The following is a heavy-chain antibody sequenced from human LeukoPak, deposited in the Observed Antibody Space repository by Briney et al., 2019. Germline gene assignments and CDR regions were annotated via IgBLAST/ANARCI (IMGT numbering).Heavy chain of an antibody. CDR2: ISYDGSNK. J-gene: IGHJ4*02. D-gene: IGHD1-26*01. CDR1: GFTFSSYA. Sequence: GGSLRLSCAASGFTFSSYAMHWVRQAPGKGLEWVAVISYDGSNKYYADSVKGRFTISRDNSKNTLYLQMNSLRAEDTAVYYYARVGGSYGLDYWGQGTLVTVSS. V-gene: IGHV3-30*01. CDR3: ARVGGSYGLDY.